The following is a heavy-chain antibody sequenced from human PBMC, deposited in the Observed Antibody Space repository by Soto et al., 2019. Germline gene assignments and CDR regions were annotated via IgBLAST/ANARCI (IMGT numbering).Heavy chain of an antibody. CDR3: ARTSAAGKNYNGMDV. V-gene: IGHV5-51*01. D-gene: IGHD6-13*01. CDR1: GYSFTSYW. J-gene: IGHJ6*02. CDR2: IYPGDSDT. Sequence: EVQLVESGAEVKKPGESLKISCKGSGYSFTSYWIGWVRQMPGKGLEWMGIIYPGDSDTRYSPSFQGQVTISADKSISTAYLQWSSLKASDTALYYCARTSAAGKNYNGMDVWGQGTTVTVSS.